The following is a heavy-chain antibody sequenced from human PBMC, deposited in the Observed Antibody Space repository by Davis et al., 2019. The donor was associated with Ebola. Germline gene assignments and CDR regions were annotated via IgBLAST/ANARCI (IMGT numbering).Heavy chain of an antibody. CDR3: ARGQWLRSSLDY. CDR1: GYTFTSYA. D-gene: IGHD5-12*01. J-gene: IGHJ4*02. Sequence: ASVKVSCKASGYTFTSYAMHWVRQAPGQRLEWMGWINAGNGNTKYSQKFQGRVTITRDTSASTAYMELSSLRSEDTAVYYCARGQWLRSSLDYWGQGTLVTVSS. V-gene: IGHV1-3*01. CDR2: INAGNGNT.